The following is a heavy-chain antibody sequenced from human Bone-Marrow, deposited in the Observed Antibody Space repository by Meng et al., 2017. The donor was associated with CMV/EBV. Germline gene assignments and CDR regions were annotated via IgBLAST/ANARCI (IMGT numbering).Heavy chain of an antibody. CDR1: GYTFTGYY. J-gene: IGHJ4*02. Sequence: ASVKVSCKASGYTFTGYYMHWVRQAPGQGLEWMGWINPNSGGTNYAQKFQGRVTMTRDTSISTAYMELSGLRSDDTAVYYCARVIRGYERVDYWGQGTLVTVSS. CDR3: ARVIRGYERVDY. V-gene: IGHV1-2*02. D-gene: IGHD5-12*01. CDR2: INPNSGGT.